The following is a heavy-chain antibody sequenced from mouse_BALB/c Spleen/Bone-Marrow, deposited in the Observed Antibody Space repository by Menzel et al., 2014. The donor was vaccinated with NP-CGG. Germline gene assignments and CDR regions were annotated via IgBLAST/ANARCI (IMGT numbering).Heavy chain of an antibody. V-gene: IGHV1-54*01. D-gene: IGHD4-1*01. Sequence: VKLVESGAELVRPGTSVQVSCKPSGYAFTNYWIEWIKQRPGQGLEWVGVINPGSGGANYNEKFKGKATLTADKSSSTAYIQFSSLTSDDSAVYFCARELGRRAMDYWGQGTSVTVSS. J-gene: IGHJ4*01. CDR3: ARELGRRAMDY. CDR2: INPGSGGA. CDR1: GYAFTNYW.